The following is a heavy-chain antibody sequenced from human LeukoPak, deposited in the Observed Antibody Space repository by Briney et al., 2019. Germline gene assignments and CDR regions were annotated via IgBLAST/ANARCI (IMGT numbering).Heavy chain of an antibody. CDR2: ISGSGGST. J-gene: IGHJ4*02. CDR3: AKGAEYQRYVYFDY. V-gene: IGHV3-23*01. CDR1: GFTFSSYT. Sequence: SGGSLRLSCAAAGFTFSSYTMTWVRQAPGKGLEWVSAISGSGGSTYYADSVKGRFTISRDNSKNTLYLQMNSLRAEDTAVYYCAKGAEYQRYVYFDYWGQGTLVTVSS. D-gene: IGHD2-2*01.